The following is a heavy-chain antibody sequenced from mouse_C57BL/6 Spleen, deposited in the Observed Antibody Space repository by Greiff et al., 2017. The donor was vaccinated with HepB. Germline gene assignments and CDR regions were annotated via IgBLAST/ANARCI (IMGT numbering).Heavy chain of an antibody. D-gene: IGHD2-2*01. V-gene: IGHV5-4*01. CDR2: ISDGGSYT. J-gene: IGHJ1*03. CDR3: ARDKKVTDWYFDV. CDR1: GFTFSSYA. Sequence: EVQGVESGGGLVKPGGSLKLSCAASGFTFSSYAMSWVRQTPEKRLEWVATISDGGSYTYYPDNVKGRFTITRDNAKNKLYLKMSHLKSEDTAMYYCARDKKVTDWYFDVWGTGTTVTVSS.